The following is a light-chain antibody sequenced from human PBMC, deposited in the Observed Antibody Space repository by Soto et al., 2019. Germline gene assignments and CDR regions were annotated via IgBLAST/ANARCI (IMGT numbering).Light chain of an antibody. CDR3: SSYAGSINPYV. V-gene: IGLV2-14*01. Sequence: QSALTQPASVSGSPGQSITISCTGTSSDVGGYNYVSWYQQHPGKAPKLMIYEVSNRPSGVSNRFSGSKSGNTASLTISGLQAEDEADYYCSSYAGSINPYVFGTGTKLTVL. CDR1: SSDVGGYNY. J-gene: IGLJ1*01. CDR2: EVS.